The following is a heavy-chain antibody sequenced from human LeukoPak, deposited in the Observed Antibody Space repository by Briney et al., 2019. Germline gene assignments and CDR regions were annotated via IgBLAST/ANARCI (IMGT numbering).Heavy chain of an antibody. V-gene: IGHV3-23*01. CDR1: GFTCSSYG. CDR2: ISGSGGST. J-gene: IGHJ4*02. D-gene: IGHD3-22*01. Sequence: GGSLRLSCAASGFTCSSYGMSWVRQAPGKGLEWVSAISGSGGSTYYADSVKGRFTISRDNSKNTLYLQMNSLRAEDTAVYYCAKEDHYDSSGYYYPGYFDYWGQGTLVTVSS. CDR3: AKEDHYDSSGYYYPGYFDY.